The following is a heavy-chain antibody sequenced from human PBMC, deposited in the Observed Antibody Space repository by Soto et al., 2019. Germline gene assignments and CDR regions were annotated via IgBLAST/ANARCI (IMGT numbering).Heavy chain of an antibody. Sequence: SETLSLTCSVSGGSISGSYWSWIRQSPGKGLEWLGYVYYTGSTYYSPSLRSRVSISVDTSKNEFSLRLSSVTAADTAVYFCARSVAVPGAHIDYWGQGTQVTVSS. V-gene: IGHV4-59*01. CDR1: GGSISGSY. D-gene: IGHD6-19*01. CDR3: ARSVAVPGAHIDY. CDR2: VYYTGST. J-gene: IGHJ4*02.